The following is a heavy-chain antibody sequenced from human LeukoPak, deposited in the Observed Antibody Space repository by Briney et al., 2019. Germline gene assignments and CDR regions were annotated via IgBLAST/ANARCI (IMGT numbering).Heavy chain of an antibody. J-gene: IGHJ5*02. Sequence: SVKVSCKASGGTFSSYAISWVRPAPGQGLEWMGRIIPILGIANYAQKFQGRVTITADKSTSTAYMELSSLRSEDTAVYYCARAVRRTAEIFGVDPWGQGTLVTVSS. CDR2: IIPILGIA. V-gene: IGHV1-69*04. CDR3: ARAVRRTAEIFGVDP. CDR1: GGTFSSYA. D-gene: IGHD3-3*01.